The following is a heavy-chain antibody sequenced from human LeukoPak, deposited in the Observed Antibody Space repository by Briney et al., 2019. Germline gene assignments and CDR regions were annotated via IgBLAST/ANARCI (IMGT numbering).Heavy chain of an antibody. V-gene: IGHV3-53*01. CDR2: IYGGGST. Sequence: GGSLRLSCAASGFTFSSNYMSWVRQAPGKGLEWVSVIYGGGSTYYADSVKGRFTIFRDSSKNTLYLRMNSLRAEDTAVYYCARDRGIAAAMDYWGQGTLVTVSS. D-gene: IGHD6-13*01. CDR1: GFTFSSNY. CDR3: ARDRGIAAAMDY. J-gene: IGHJ4*02.